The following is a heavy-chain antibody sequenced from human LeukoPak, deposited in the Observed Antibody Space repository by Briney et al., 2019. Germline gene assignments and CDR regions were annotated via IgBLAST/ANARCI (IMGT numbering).Heavy chain of an antibody. V-gene: IGHV3-53*01. D-gene: IGHD1-14*01. CDR1: GFTVITND. J-gene: IGHJ4*02. Sequence: PGWSLRLSCAASGFTVITNDMTWVRQAPGKGLEWVSVLYSDGNTKYADSVQGRFTISRDNSKNTLYLEMNSLSPDDTAVYYCARGVEPLAANTLAYWGQGT. CDR3: ARGVEPLAANTLAY. CDR2: LYSDGNT.